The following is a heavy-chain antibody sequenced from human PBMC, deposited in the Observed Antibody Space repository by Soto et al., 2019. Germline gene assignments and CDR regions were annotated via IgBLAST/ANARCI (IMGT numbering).Heavy chain of an antibody. J-gene: IGHJ6*02. CDR2: ISYDGSNK. V-gene: IGHV3-30*18. D-gene: IGHD6-6*01. CDR3: AKDSSSSSSGFNYYYYGMDV. Sequence: GGSLRLSCAASGFTFSSYGMHWVRQAPGKGLEWVAVISYDGSNKYYADSVKGRFTISRDNSKNTLYLQMNSLRAEDTAVYYCAKDSSSSSSGFNYYYYGMDVWGQGTTVTVSS. CDR1: GFTFSSYG.